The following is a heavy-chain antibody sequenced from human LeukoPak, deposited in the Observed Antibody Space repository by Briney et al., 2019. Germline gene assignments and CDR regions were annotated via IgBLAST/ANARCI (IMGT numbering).Heavy chain of an antibody. CDR3: ARVPLLWLASR. CDR2: LYYSGST. CDR1: GGSISSSNYY. Sequence: SETLSLTCTVSGGSISSSNYYWGWIRQPPGKGLEWIGSLYYSGSTYYNPSLKSRVTVSVDTSKNQFSLKLSSVTAADTAVYYCARVPLLWLASRWGQGTLVTVSS. D-gene: IGHD3-10*01. V-gene: IGHV4-39*07. J-gene: IGHJ4*02.